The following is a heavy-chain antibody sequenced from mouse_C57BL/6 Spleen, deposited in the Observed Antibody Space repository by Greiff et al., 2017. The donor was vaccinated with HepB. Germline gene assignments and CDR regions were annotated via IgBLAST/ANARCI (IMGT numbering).Heavy chain of an antibody. CDR1: GYTFTDYN. Sequence: VQLQQSGPELVKPGASVKIPCKASGYTFTDYNMDWVKQSHGKSLEWIGDINPNNGGTIYNQKFKGKATLTVDKSSSTAYMELRSLTSEDTAVYYCARSPAYYYGSGYWYFDIWGTGTTVTVSS. CDR2: INPNNGGT. D-gene: IGHD1-1*01. J-gene: IGHJ1*03. CDR3: ARSPAYYYGSGYWYFDI. V-gene: IGHV1-18*01.